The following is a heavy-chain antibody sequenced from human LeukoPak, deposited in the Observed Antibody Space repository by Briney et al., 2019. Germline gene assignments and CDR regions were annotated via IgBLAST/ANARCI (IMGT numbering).Heavy chain of an antibody. V-gene: IGHV1-8*01. CDR1: GYTFTSYD. CDR3: ARANNYYDGSGLGVDY. J-gene: IGHJ4*02. D-gene: IGHD3-22*01. Sequence: ASVKVSCKASGYTFTSYDINWVRQATGQGLEWMGWMNPNSGNTGYAQKFQGRVTMTRNTSISTAYMELSSLRSEDTAVYYCARANNYYDGSGLGVDYWGQGTLVTVSS. CDR2: MNPNSGNT.